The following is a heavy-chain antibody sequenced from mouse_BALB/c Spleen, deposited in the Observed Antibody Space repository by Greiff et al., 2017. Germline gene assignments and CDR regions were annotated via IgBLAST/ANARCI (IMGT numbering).Heavy chain of an antibody. Sequence: EVQLQQSGGGLVKPGGSLKLSCAASGFAFSSYDMSWVRQTPEKRLEWVAYISSGGGSTYYPDTVKGRFTISRDNAKNTLYLQMSSLKSEDTAMYYCARLFITTGVDYAMDYWGQGTSVTVSS. CDR3: ARLFITTGVDYAMDY. CDR2: ISSGGGST. V-gene: IGHV5-12-1*01. J-gene: IGHJ4*01. D-gene: IGHD1-1*01. CDR1: GFAFSSYD.